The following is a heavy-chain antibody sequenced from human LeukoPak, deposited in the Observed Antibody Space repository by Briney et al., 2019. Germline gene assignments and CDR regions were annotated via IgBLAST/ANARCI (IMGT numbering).Heavy chain of an antibody. J-gene: IGHJ6*03. CDR3: ARGRVSSSTCYMDV. CDR1: DDSITMYY. Sequence: SETLSLTCSVSDDSITMYYWTWIRQPPGKGLEWIGYVDHTGSTNFNPSLNGRVSISRDTTKNLFSLRLRSVTAADTAVYFCARGRVSSSTCYMDVWGKGTTVTVSS. D-gene: IGHD5/OR15-5a*01. CDR2: VDHTGST. V-gene: IGHV4-59*01.